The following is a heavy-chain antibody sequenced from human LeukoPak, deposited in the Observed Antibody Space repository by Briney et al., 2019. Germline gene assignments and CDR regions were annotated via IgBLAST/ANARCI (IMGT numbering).Heavy chain of an antibody. V-gene: IGHV3-21*01. CDR1: GFSFSSFS. Sequence: GGSLRLSCAASGFSFSSFSMNWVRQAPGKGLGWVSSISSSSSYIYYADSVKGRFTISRDNAKNSLYLQMNRLRAEDTAVYYCARGGLDVLLWFGESRWGQGTLVTVSS. CDR2: ISSSSSYI. CDR3: ARGGLDVLLWFGESR. J-gene: IGHJ4*02. D-gene: IGHD3-10*01.